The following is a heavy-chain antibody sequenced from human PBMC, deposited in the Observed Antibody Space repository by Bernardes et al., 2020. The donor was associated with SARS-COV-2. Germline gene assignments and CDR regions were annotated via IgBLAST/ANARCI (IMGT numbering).Heavy chain of an antibody. V-gene: IGHV4-59*08. Sequence: SETLSLTCTVSGGSISSYYWSWIRQPPGKGLEWIGYIYYSGSTNYNPSLKSRVTISADTSKNQFSLKLSSVIAADTAVYYCAATDSSGYPNLRVADFDIWGQGTMVTVSS. CDR2: IYYSGST. CDR1: GGSISSYY. J-gene: IGHJ3*02. CDR3: AATDSSGYPNLRVADFDI. D-gene: IGHD3-22*01.